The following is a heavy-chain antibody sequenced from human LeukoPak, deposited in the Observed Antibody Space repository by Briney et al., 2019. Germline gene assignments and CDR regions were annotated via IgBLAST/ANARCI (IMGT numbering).Heavy chain of an antibody. J-gene: IGHJ6*03. CDR1: GGSISSYY. D-gene: IGHD2-2*01. V-gene: IGHV4-4*07. Sequence: SETLSLTCTVSGGSISSYYWSWVRQPAGKGLEWIGRIYTSGSTNYNPSLKSRVTISVDTSKNQFSLKLSSVTAADTAVYYCARDAGVVPAADYYYYYMDVWGKGTTVTVSS. CDR2: IYTSGST. CDR3: ARDAGVVPAADYYYYYMDV.